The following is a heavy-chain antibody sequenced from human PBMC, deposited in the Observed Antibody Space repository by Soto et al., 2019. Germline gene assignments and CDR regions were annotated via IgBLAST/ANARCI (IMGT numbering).Heavy chain of an antibody. V-gene: IGHV3-64D*06. CDR2: IFYSGSGS. CDR1: GFIFSTFG. CDR3: VRGPSRGSSLFGPLDY. D-gene: IGHD3-3*01. J-gene: IGHJ4*02. Sequence: PGGSLRLSCSASGFIFSTFGMFWVRQAPGQGLEYVSAIFYSGSGSYYADPVRGRFTVSRDNSMNMFYLQMSSLRAEDTALYFCVRGPSRGSSLFGPLDYWGQGTQVTVSS.